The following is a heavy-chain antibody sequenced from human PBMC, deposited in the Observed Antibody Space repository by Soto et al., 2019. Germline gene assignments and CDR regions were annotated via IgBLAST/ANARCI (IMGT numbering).Heavy chain of an antibody. CDR2: INPNSGGT. V-gene: IGHV1-2*04. J-gene: IGHJ5*02. Sequence: ASVKVSCKASGYTFTGYYMHWVRQAPGQGLEWMGWINPNSGGTNYAQKFQGWVTMTRDTSISTAYMELSRLRSDDTAVYYCARGRSWRCSSTSRYSFDPWGQGTLVTVSS. D-gene: IGHD2-2*01. CDR1: GYTFTGYY. CDR3: ARGRSWRCSSTSRYSFDP.